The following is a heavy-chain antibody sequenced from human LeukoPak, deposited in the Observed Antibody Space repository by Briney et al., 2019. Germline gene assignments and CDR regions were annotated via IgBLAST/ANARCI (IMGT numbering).Heavy chain of an antibody. Sequence: PSETLSLTCTVSGGSISSYYWSWIRQPPGKGLEWIGDIYYSGSTNYNPSLKSRVTISVDTSKNQFSLKLSSVTAADTAVFFCARGTGYCSGGSCHPFDYWGQGTLVTVSS. CDR2: IYYSGST. J-gene: IGHJ4*02. V-gene: IGHV4-59*01. CDR3: ARGTGYCSGGSCHPFDY. D-gene: IGHD2-15*01. CDR1: GGSISSYY.